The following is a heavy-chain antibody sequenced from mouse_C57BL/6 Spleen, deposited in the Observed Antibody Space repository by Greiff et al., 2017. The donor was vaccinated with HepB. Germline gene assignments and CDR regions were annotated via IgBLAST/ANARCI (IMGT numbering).Heavy chain of an antibody. D-gene: IGHD3-3*01. CDR3: ARGGTDY. CDR1: GFTFSDYG. CDR2: ISSGSSTI. Sequence: DVHLVESGGGLVKPGGSLKLSCAASGFTFSDYGMHWVRQAPEKGLEWVAYISSGSSTIYYADTVKGRFTISSDNAKNTLFLQMTSLRAEDTAMYYCARGGTDYWGQGTTLTVSS. J-gene: IGHJ2*01. V-gene: IGHV5-17*01.